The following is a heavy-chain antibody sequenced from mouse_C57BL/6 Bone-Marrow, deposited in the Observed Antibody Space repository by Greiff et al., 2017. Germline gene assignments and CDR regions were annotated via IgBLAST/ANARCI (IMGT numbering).Heavy chain of an antibody. V-gene: IGHV1-50*01. D-gene: IGHD2-4*01. Sequence: QVQLQQPGAELVKPGASVKLSCKASGYTFTSYWMQWVKQRPGQGLEWIGEIDPSDSYTNYNQKFKGKATLTVDTSSNTAYMQLSSLTTEDSAIYYCAKMGDYDVDYWGQGTSVTVSS. CDR2: IDPSDSYT. J-gene: IGHJ4*01. CDR1: GYTFTSYW. CDR3: AKMGDYDVDY.